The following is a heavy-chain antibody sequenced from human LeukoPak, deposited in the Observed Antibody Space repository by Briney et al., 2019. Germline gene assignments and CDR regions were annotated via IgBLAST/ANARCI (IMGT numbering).Heavy chain of an antibody. CDR3: ARERPVVVAATGAFGI. J-gene: IGHJ3*02. D-gene: IGHD2-15*01. Sequence: SVKVSCKASGGTFSSYAISWVRQAPGQGLEWMGGIIPIFGTANYAQKFQGRVTITADESTSTAYMELSSLRSEDTAVYYCARERPVVVAATGAFGIWAKGQWSPSLQ. CDR1: GGTFSSYA. CDR2: IIPIFGTA. V-gene: IGHV1-69*01.